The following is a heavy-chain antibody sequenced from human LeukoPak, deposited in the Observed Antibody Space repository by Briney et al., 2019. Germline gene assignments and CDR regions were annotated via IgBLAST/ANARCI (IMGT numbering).Heavy chain of an antibody. V-gene: IGHV4-59*12. CDR3: ARERRWDSSGYYSGGPFVY. CDR1: GGSISSYY. D-gene: IGHD3-22*01. J-gene: IGHJ4*02. CDR2: IYYSGST. Sequence: SETLSLTCTVSGGSISSYYWSWIRQPPGKGLEWIGYIYYSGSTNYNPSLESRVTISVDTSKNQFSLKLSSVTAADTAVYYCARERRWDSSGYYSGGPFVYWGQGTLVTVSS.